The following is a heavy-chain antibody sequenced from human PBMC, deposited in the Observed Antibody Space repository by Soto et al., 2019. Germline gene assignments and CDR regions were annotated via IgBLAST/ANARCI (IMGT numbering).Heavy chain of an antibody. D-gene: IGHD2-15*01. Sequence: EVQLVESGGGLVQPGGSLRLSCAASGFTFSTYWMTWVRHAPGKGLEWVATIRQDGGQRDYVDSVKGRFTISRDNAKNSLYLQMDSLRAEDSALYHCARGAPFNCSPITCQLFDYWGQGTLVTVSS. V-gene: IGHV3-7*05. CDR2: IRQDGGQR. CDR3: ARGAPFNCSPITCQLFDY. J-gene: IGHJ4*02. CDR1: GFTFSTYW.